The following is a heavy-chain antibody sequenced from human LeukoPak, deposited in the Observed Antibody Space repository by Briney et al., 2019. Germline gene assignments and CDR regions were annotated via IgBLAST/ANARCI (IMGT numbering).Heavy chain of an antibody. Sequence: GGSLRLSCAASGFTFTSFWISWVRQAPGKGLEWVANIKTDGSEKYYVDSVKGRFTISRDNAENSLYLQMTNLRVEDTAIYYCARAGGPGTVDYWGQGTLVTVSS. CDR1: GFTFTSFW. J-gene: IGHJ4*02. V-gene: IGHV3-7*01. CDR3: ARAGGPGTVDY. D-gene: IGHD6-13*01. CDR2: IKTDGSEK.